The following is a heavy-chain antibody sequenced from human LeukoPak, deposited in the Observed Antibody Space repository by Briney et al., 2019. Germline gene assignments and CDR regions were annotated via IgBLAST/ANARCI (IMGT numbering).Heavy chain of an antibody. D-gene: IGHD2-2*01. CDR1: GFTFSSYS. V-gene: IGHV3-21*01. CDR2: ISSSSSYI. Sequence: GGSLRLSCAASGFTFSSYSMNWVRQAPGKGLEWVSSISSSSSYIYYADSVKGRFTISRDNTKNSLYLQMNSLRAEDTAVYYCARGVVPAATVRNWFDPWGQGTLVTVSS. CDR3: ARGVVPAATVRNWFDP. J-gene: IGHJ5*02.